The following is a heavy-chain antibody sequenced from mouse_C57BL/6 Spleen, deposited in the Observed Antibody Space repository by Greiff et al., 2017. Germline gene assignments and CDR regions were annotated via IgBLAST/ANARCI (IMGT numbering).Heavy chain of an antibody. J-gene: IGHJ2*01. CDR1: GFTFSNYW. D-gene: IGHD2-4*01. CDR2: IRLKSDNYAT. V-gene: IGHV6-3*01. CDR3: TDYYDYDRGFDY. Sequence: EVKLQESGGGLVQPGGSMKLSCVASGFTFSNYWMNWVRQSPEKGLEWVAQIRLKSDNYATHYAESVKGRFTISRDDSKSSVYLQMNNLRAEDTGIYYCTDYYDYDRGFDYWGQGTTLTVSS.